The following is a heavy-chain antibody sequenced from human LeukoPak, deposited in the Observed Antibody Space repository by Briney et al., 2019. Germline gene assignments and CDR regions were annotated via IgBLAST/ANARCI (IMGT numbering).Heavy chain of an antibody. D-gene: IGHD6-13*01. Sequence: ASVNVSCKASGYTFTSYGISWVRQAPGQGREWMGWISAYNGNTNYAQKLQGRVTMTTDTSTSTAYMELRSLRSDDTAVCYCARGTAAGDYGMDVWGQGTTVTVSS. CDR3: ARGTAAGDYGMDV. CDR2: ISAYNGNT. J-gene: IGHJ6*02. CDR1: GYTFTSYG. V-gene: IGHV1-18*01.